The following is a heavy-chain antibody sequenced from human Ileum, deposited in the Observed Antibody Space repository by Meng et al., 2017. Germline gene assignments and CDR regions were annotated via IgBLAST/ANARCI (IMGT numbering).Heavy chain of an antibody. D-gene: IGHD5-12*01. J-gene: IGHJ4*02. CDR3: SSVDIASRSDS. V-gene: IGHV3-73*01. CDR2: VRSKANNYAT. Sequence: GQSVELGGVVVHPGRSLRLSWAASGFTFSTYGMHGVRQAPGKGLEWVGRVRSKANNYATTYAASVNGRFTISRDDSKNTAYLEMNSLKTEDTAVYYCSSVDIASRSDSWGQGTLGHRLL. CDR1: GFTFSTYG.